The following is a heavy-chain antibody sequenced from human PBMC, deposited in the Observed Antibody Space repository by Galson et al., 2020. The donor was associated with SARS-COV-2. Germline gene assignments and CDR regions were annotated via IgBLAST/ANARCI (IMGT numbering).Heavy chain of an antibody. Sequence: GESLKISCEVSGFIFKDFWMSWFRQAPGKSLEWVANIRGDGSETNYVESVKGRFSISRDNAMNSLYLQMDSLRVEDTAVYYCTRDGWQGAYWGQGSRVTVSS. V-gene: IGHV3-7*01. J-gene: IGHJ4*02. CDR3: TRDGWQGAY. CDR1: GFIFKDFW. CDR2: IRGDGSET. D-gene: IGHD3-10*01.